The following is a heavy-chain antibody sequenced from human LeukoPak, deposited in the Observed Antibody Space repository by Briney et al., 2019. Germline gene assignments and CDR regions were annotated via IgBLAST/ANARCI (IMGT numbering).Heavy chain of an antibody. CDR1: GFTFSSYE. CDR3: ARGDGYNTDLDY. V-gene: IGHV3-48*03. Sequence: PGGSLRLSCAASGFTFSSYEMNWVRQAPGKGLEWVSYISSSGCTIYYADSVKGRFTISRDNAKNSLYLQMNSLRAEDTAVYYCARGDGYNTDLDYWGQGTLVTVSS. CDR2: ISSSGCTI. D-gene: IGHD5-24*01. J-gene: IGHJ4*02.